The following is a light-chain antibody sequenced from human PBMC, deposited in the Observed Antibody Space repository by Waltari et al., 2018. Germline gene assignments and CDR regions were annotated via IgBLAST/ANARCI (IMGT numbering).Light chain of an antibody. J-gene: IGLJ2*01. Sequence: QSVLTQPPSVSGAPGQRVTISCTGSSPNIGAGYDVHRYQQLPGTAPKLPIYCNTNRPSGVPDRFSGSKSGTSASLTLTGLQAEDEAEYYCQAYDSRLTGYVVFGGGTKLTVL. CDR3: QAYDSRLTGYVV. CDR2: CNT. CDR1: SPNIGAGYD. V-gene: IGLV1-40*01.